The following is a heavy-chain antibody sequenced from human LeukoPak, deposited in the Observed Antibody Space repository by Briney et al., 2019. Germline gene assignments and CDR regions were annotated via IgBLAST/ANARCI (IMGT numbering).Heavy chain of an antibody. V-gene: IGHV1-18*04. Sequence: ASVKHSCKVSGYTFTGYYMHWVREAPGQGLEWMGWISAYNGNTNYAQKLQGRVTMTTDTSTSTAYMELRSLRSDDTAVYYCARDWAHYYDSSGYYSFDPWGQGTLVTVSS. D-gene: IGHD3-22*01. CDR3: ARDWAHYYDSSGYYSFDP. J-gene: IGHJ5*02. CDR2: ISAYNGNT. CDR1: GYTFTGYY.